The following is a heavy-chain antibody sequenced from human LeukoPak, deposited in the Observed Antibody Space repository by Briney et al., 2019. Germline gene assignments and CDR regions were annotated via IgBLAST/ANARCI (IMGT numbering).Heavy chain of an antibody. D-gene: IGHD6-13*01. CDR1: GFTFSEYY. CDR2: ISSSGSTI. CDR3: ARGSSSWYEVVWTPDY. J-gene: IGHJ4*02. Sequence: PGGSLRLSCAASGFTFSEYYMSWIRQAPGKGLEWVSYISSSGSTIYYADSVKGRFTISRDNAKNSLYLQMNSLRAEDTAVYYCARGSSSWYEVVWTPDYWGQGTLVTVSS. V-gene: IGHV3-11*01.